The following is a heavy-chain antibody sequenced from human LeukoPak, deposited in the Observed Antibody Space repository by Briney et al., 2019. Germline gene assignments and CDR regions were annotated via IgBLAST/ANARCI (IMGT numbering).Heavy chain of an antibody. CDR3: AKDTAGELGFDI. Sequence: GGSLRVSCAASGFIFSSYAMSWVRQAPGKGLEWVSGISGSGGGTYYADSVKGRFTISRDNSKSTLYLQMNSLRAEDTAVYYCAKDTAGELGFDIWGQGTMVTVSS. V-gene: IGHV3-23*01. CDR2: ISGSGGGT. J-gene: IGHJ3*02. D-gene: IGHD1-26*01. CDR1: GFIFSSYA.